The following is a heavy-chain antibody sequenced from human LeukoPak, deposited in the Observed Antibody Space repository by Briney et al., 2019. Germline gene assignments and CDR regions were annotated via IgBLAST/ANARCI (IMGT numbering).Heavy chain of an antibody. Sequence: ASVKVSCKASGYTFTSYGISWVRQAPGQGLEWMGWISAYKCNTNYAQKLQGRVTMTTDTSTSTAYMELRSLRSDDTAVYYCAREYCSSTSCYPDIWGQGTMVTVSS. D-gene: IGHD2-2*01. CDR2: ISAYKCNT. CDR1: GYTFTSYG. J-gene: IGHJ3*02. CDR3: AREYCSSTSCYPDI. V-gene: IGHV1-18*01.